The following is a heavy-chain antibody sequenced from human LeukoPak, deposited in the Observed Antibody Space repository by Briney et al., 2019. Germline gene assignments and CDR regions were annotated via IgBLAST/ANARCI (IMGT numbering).Heavy chain of an antibody. CDR1: GYTFTSCY. CDR3: ARDPYCSGGSCEGFFDY. D-gene: IGHD2-15*01. CDR2: INPSGGST. Sequence: ASVKVSCKASGYTFTSCYMHWVRQAPGQGLEWMGIINPSGGSTSYAQKFQGRVTMTRDTSTSTVYMELSSLRSEDTAVYYCARDPYCSGGSCEGFFDYWGQGTLVTVSS. J-gene: IGHJ4*02. V-gene: IGHV1-46*01.